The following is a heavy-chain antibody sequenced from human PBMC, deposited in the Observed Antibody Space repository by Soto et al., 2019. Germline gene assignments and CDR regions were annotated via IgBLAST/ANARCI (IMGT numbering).Heavy chain of an antibody. CDR1: GGTFSSYA. J-gene: IGHJ4*02. Sequence: SVKVSCKASGGTFSSYAISWVRQAPGQGLEWMGGIIPIFGTANYAQKFQGRVTITADESTSTAYMELSSLRSEDTAVYYCARDLVRDGYNTFDYWGQGTLVTVSS. CDR3: ARDLVRDGYNTFDY. CDR2: IIPIFGTA. V-gene: IGHV1-69*13. D-gene: IGHD5-12*01.